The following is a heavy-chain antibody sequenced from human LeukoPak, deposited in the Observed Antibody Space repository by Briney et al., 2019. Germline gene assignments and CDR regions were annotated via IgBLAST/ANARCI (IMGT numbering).Heavy chain of an antibody. Sequence: GASVKVSCKASGYTFTSYGISWVRQAPGQGLEWMGWINPNSGGTNYAQKFQGRVTMTRDTSISTAYMELSRLRSDDTAVYYCARDGYNYWFDPWGQGTLVTVSS. CDR3: ARDGYNYWFDP. CDR1: GYTFTSYG. D-gene: IGHD5-24*01. CDR2: INPNSGGT. V-gene: IGHV1-2*02. J-gene: IGHJ5*02.